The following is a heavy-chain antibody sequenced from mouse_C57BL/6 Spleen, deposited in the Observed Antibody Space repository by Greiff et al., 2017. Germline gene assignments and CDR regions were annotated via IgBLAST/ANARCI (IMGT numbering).Heavy chain of an antibody. J-gene: IGHJ4*01. CDR2: ISDGGSYT. CDR1: GFTFSSYA. CDR3: ARDGNYVRYAMDY. D-gene: IGHD2-1*01. V-gene: IGHV5-4*01. Sequence: DVHLVESGGGLVKPGGSLKLSCAASGFTFSSYAMSWVRQTPEKRLEWVATISDGGSYTYYPDNVKGRFTISRDNAKNNLYLQMSHLKSEDTAMYYCARDGNYVRYAMDYWGQGTSVTVSS.